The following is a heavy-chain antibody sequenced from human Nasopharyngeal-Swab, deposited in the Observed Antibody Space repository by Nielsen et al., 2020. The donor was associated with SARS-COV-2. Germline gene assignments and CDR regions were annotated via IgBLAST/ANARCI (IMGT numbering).Heavy chain of an antibody. CDR1: GFTFSSYV. D-gene: IGHD6-19*01. Sequence: GESLKISCAASGFTFSSYVMHWVRQAPGKGLEWVAVISYDGSNKYYADSVKGRFTISRDNSKNTLYLQMNSLRAEDTAVYYCARDGGDSSGSVGTYYFDYWGQGTLVTVSS. CDR3: ARDGGDSSGSVGTYYFDY. V-gene: IGHV3-30-3*01. CDR2: ISYDGSNK. J-gene: IGHJ4*02.